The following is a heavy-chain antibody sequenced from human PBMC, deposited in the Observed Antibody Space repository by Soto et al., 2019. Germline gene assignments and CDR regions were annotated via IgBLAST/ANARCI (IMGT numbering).Heavy chain of an antibody. J-gene: IGHJ6*02. CDR3: ARGTHYCTSTTCFRQGDYSYYGMDV. CDR2: IYHSGST. D-gene: IGHD2-2*01. V-gene: IGHV4-31*03. Sequence: QVQLQESGPGLVKPSQTLSLTCSVSGGSINSGGYYWTWIRQHPGKGLEWIGYIYHSGSTYYNPSLTSRVTISVDTSKTQFSLKLSSVTAADTAIYYCARGTHYCTSTTCFRQGDYSYYGMDVWGQGTTVTVSS. CDR1: GGSINSGGYY.